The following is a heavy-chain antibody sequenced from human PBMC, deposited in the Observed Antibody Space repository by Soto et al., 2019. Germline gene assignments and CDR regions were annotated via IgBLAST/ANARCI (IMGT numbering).Heavy chain of an antibody. J-gene: IGHJ5*02. D-gene: IGHD2-15*01. Sequence: QVQLVQSGAEVKKPGASVKVSCKASGYTFTNYGISWVRQAPGQGLEWMGWISAYNGNTKYAQKLQGRVTMTTDTASSTAYMELRSLRSDDTAVYYCARDRRDRLLLNNWFDPWGQGTLVTVSS. V-gene: IGHV1-18*01. CDR2: ISAYNGNT. CDR1: GYTFTNYG. CDR3: ARDRRDRLLLNNWFDP.